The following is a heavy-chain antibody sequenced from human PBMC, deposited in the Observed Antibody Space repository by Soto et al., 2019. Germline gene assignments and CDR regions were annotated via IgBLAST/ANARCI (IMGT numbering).Heavy chain of an antibody. Sequence: EVQLLESGGGLVQPGGSLRLSCAASGFTFSSYAMRWVRQAPVKGLEWVSAISGSGGSTYYADFVKGRFTISRDNSKNMLYLQMNSLRAEDTAVYYCARRGSGSYYDYWGQGTLVTVSS. J-gene: IGHJ4*02. CDR2: ISGSGGST. CDR1: GFTFSSYA. CDR3: ARRGSGSYYDY. V-gene: IGHV3-23*01. D-gene: IGHD1-26*01.